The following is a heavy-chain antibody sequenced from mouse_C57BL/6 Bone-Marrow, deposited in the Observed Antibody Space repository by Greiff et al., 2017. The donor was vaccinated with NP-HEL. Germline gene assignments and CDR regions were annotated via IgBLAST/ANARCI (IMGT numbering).Heavy chain of an antibody. J-gene: IGHJ1*03. CDR1: GYTFTSYG. V-gene: IGHV1-81*01. CDR2: IYPRSGNT. Sequence: VQLQQSGAELARPGASVKLSCKASGYTFTSYGISWVKQRTGQGLEWIGEIYPRSGNTYYNEKFKGKATLTADKSSSTAYMELRSLTSEDSAVYFCARSWVWYWYFDVWGTGTTVTVSS. D-gene: IGHD2-10*02. CDR3: ARSWVWYWYFDV.